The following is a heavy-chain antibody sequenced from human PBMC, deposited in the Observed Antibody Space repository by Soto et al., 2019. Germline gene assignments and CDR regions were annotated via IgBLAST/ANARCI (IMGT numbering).Heavy chain of an antibody. J-gene: IGHJ5*02. V-gene: IGHV4-31*03. CDR1: GGSISSGGYY. CDR2: IYYSGST. D-gene: IGHD1-26*01. Sequence: SGTLSITCTVSGGSISSGGYYLSWIRQHPGKGLEWIGYIYYSGSTYYNPSLKSRVTISVDTSKNQFSLKLSSVTAADTAVYYCARDSTTTTNWFDPWGQGTLVTSPQ. CDR3: ARDSTTTTNWFDP.